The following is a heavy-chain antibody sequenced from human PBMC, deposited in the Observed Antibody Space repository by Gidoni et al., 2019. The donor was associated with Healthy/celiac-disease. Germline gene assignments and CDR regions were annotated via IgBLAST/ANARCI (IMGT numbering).Heavy chain of an antibody. J-gene: IGHJ3*02. CDR3: ARGRWLGPFDI. V-gene: IGHV4-34*01. Sequence: QVQLQQWGAGLLQPSETLSLTCAVYGGSFSGFYWSWIRQPPGKGLEWIGEINHSGSTNYNPSLKSRVTISVDTSKNQFSLKLSSVTAADTAVYYGARGRWLGPFDIWGQGTMVTVSS. CDR2: INHSGST. D-gene: IGHD6-19*01. CDR1: GGSFSGFY.